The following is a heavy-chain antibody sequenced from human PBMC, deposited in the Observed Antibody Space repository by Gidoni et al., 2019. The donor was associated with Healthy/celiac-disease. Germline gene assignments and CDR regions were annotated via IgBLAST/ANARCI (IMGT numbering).Heavy chain of an antibody. Sequence: QLQLQESGPGLVKPPETLSLTCTVSGGPNSSSSDYWGGIRQPQGKGLEWIGSIYYSGSTYYNPSLKSRVTISVDTSKNQFSLKLSSVTAADTAVYYCARLNPEARIIDYWGQGTLVTVSS. CDR1: GGPNSSSSDY. CDR2: IYYSGST. J-gene: IGHJ4*02. V-gene: IGHV4-39*01. CDR3: ARLNPEARIIDY.